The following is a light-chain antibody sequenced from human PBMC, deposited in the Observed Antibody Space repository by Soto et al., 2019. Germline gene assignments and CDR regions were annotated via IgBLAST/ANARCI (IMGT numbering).Light chain of an antibody. Sequence: EIVLTQSPATLSLSPGERATLSCRASQSVSSSYLAWYQQKPGQAPRLLIYGASSRATGIPDRFSGSGSGTDFTLTISRLEPEDFAVYYCQQYGSSPVTFGQGTKLEIK. J-gene: IGKJ2*01. CDR2: GAS. V-gene: IGKV3-20*01. CDR1: QSVSSSY. CDR3: QQYGSSPVT.